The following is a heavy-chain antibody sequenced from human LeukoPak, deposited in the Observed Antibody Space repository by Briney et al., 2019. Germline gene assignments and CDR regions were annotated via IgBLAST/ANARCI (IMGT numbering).Heavy chain of an antibody. Sequence: PSQTLSLTCTVSGGSISSGDYYWSWIRQPPGKGLEWIGYIYYSGSTYYNPSLKSRVTISVDTSKNQFSLKLSSVTAADTAVYYCARSITGTNYYYYYYYMDVWGKGTTVTVSS. J-gene: IGHJ6*03. CDR3: ARSITGTNYYYYYYYMDV. CDR2: IYYSGST. CDR1: GGSISSGDYY. V-gene: IGHV4-30-4*08. D-gene: IGHD1-7*01.